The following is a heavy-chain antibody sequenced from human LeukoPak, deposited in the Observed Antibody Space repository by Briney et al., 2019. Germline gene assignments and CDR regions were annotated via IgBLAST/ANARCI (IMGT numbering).Heavy chain of an antibody. V-gene: IGHV1-18*01. CDR2: ISAYNGNT. Sequence: ASVKVSFKASGYTFTSYGISWVRQAPGQGLEWMGWISAYNGNTNYAQKLQGRVTMTTDTSTSTAYMELRSLRSDDTAGYYCAREPEIYVSLWGSFFDSWGRGPLVPVSS. D-gene: IGHD3-16*01. CDR3: AREPEIYVSLWGSFFDS. CDR1: GYTFTSYG. J-gene: IGHJ4*02.